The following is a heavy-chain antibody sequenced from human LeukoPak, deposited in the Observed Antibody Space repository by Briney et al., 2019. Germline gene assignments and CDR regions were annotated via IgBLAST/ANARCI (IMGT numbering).Heavy chain of an antibody. D-gene: IGHD6-13*01. Sequence: GASVKVSCKASGYTFTSYGISWVRQAPGQGLEWMGWISAYNGNTNYAQKLQGRVTMTTDTSTSTAYMELRSLRSDDTAVYYCARAVEQQLDLHWYYYYGMDVWGQGTTVTVSS. CDR2: ISAYNGNT. V-gene: IGHV1-18*01. CDR3: ARAVEQQLDLHWYYYYGMDV. CDR1: GYTFTSYG. J-gene: IGHJ6*02.